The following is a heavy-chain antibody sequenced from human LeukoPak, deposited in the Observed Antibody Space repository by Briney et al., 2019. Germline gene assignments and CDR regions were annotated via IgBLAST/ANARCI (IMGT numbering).Heavy chain of an antibody. CDR3: GRAPGFGSYHLDY. CDR1: DGSISSSSYY. Sequence: SETLSLTCTVSDGSISSSSYYWGWIRQPPGKGLEWIGTIDYSGSTYYNPSLKSRVTISADTSKNQFSLKLSSVTAADTAVYYCGRAPGFGSYHLDYWGQGTLVTVSS. J-gene: IGHJ4*02. CDR2: IDYSGST. D-gene: IGHD1-26*01. V-gene: IGHV4-39*07.